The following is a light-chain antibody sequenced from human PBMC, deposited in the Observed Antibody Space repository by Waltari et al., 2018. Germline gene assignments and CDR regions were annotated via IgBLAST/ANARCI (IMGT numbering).Light chain of an antibody. CDR2: INSDGSH. J-gene: IGLJ3*02. V-gene: IGLV4-69*01. Sequence: QLVLTQSPSASAALGASVKLTCTLDSGHSSNIVAWLQQQPEEDPRYLMKINSDGSHSKGDEIPDRFSGSSSGAERYLTISSVQSEDEADYYCQTGGHGTWVFGGGTKLTVL. CDR1: SGHSSNI. CDR3: QTGGHGTWV.